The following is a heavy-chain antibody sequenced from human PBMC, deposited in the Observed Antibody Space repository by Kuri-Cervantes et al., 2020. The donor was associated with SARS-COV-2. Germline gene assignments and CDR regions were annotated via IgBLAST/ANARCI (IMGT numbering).Heavy chain of an antibody. Sequence: GGSLRLSCAASGFSFSSFGMHWVRQAPGKGLEWVANIKQDGSEKYYVDSVKGRFTISRDNAKNSLYLQMNSLRAEDTAVYYCTRDDFWSGYYVYWGQGTLVTVSS. CDR2: IKQDGSEK. J-gene: IGHJ4*02. V-gene: IGHV3-7*03. CDR1: GFSFSSFG. D-gene: IGHD3-3*01. CDR3: TRDDFWSGYYVY.